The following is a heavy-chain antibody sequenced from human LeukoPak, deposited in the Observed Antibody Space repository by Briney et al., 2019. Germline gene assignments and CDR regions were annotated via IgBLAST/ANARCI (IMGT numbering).Heavy chain of an antibody. Sequence: PSQTLSLTCTVSSGSISSSNYYWSWIRQPAGKGLEWIGRISTTGITNYNPSLNSRVTISIDTSKNQFSLKLSSVTAADTAVYYCARDGCGGSCFHYYYYYMDVWGKGTTVTISS. D-gene: IGHD2-15*01. CDR2: ISTTGIT. V-gene: IGHV4-61*02. J-gene: IGHJ6*03. CDR3: ARDGCGGSCFHYYYYYMDV. CDR1: SGSISSSNYY.